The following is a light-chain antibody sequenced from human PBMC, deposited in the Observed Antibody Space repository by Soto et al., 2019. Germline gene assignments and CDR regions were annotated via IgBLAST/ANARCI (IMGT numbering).Light chain of an antibody. CDR1: SSDVGGYNY. CDR3: SSYTRDSTYV. V-gene: IGLV2-14*01. CDR2: DVS. Sequence: QSALNQPASVSGSPVQSIAISCTGTSSDVGGYNYVSWYQQHPGKAPKFIIYDVSSRPSGVSDRFSGSKSGNTASLTISGLQAENEADYACSSYTRDSTYVLGRGTKVTV. J-gene: IGLJ1*01.